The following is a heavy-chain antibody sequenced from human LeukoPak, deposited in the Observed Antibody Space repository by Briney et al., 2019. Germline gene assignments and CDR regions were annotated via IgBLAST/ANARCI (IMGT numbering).Heavy chain of an antibody. V-gene: IGHV4-31*01. CDR3: ARGEYYGSGSYYPGDY. Sequence: PSETLSLTCTVSGGSISSGGYYWSWIRQHPGKGLEWIVYIDNSGSTYYNPSLKSPVSTSVDTSKSHFSLRLSSVTAADTAVYYCARGEYYGSGSYYPGDYWGQGTLVTVSS. J-gene: IGHJ4*02. D-gene: IGHD3-10*01. CDR2: IDNSGST. CDR1: GGSISSGGYY.